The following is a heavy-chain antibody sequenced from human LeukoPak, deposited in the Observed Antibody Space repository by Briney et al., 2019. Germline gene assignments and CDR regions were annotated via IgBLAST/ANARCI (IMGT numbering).Heavy chain of an antibody. CDR3: ARVAGGKFHLDY. Sequence: PVGSLRLSCAASGFAFSTYSMNWVRQAPGKGLEWISSITSTGTYIYYADSVKGRFTISRDNAKNSLYLQMNSLRAEDTAVYFCARVAGGKFHLDYWGQGTQVTVSS. D-gene: IGHD6-13*01. J-gene: IGHJ4*02. V-gene: IGHV3-21*01. CDR2: ITSTGTYI. CDR1: GFAFSTYS.